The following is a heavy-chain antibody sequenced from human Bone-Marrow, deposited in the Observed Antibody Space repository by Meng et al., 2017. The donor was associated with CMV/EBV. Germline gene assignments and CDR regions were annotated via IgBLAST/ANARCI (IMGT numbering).Heavy chain of an antibody. D-gene: IGHD2-2*01. Sequence: GSLRLSCPVSGGSISSTSYYWGWIRQPPGKGLEWIGSIYYRGSTHYNPSLKSRVTISLDTSKNQFSLKLSSVTAADTAVYYCARDGRGYCTSTSCLSSGFDPCGQGTLATSSS. CDR1: GGSISSTSYY. CDR2: IYYRGST. CDR3: ARDGRGYCTSTSCLSSGFDP. V-gene: IGHV4-39*07. J-gene: IGHJ5*02.